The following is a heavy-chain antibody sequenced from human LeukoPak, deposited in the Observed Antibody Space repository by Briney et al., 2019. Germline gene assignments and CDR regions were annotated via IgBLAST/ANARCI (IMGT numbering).Heavy chain of an antibody. J-gene: IGHJ3*02. CDR2: INPNSGGT. D-gene: IGHD3-10*01. V-gene: IGHV1-2*02. CDR1: GYTFTSYY. Sequence: ASVKVSCKASGYTFTSYYMHWVRQAPGQGLEWMGWINPNSGGTNYAQKFQGRVTMTRDTSISTAYMELSRLRSDDTAVYYCARVDITMVRGVMEAFDIWGQGTMVTVSS. CDR3: ARVDITMVRGVMEAFDI.